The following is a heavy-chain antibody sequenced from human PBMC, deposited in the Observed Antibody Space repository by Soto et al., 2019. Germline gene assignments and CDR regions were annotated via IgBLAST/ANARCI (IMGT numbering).Heavy chain of an antibody. CDR1: GYTFTSYA. CDR2: INAGNGNT. V-gene: IGHV1-3*01. J-gene: IGHJ4*02. Sequence: ASVKVSCKASGYTFTSYAMHLVRQAPGQRLEWMGWINAGNGNTKYSQKFQGRVTITRDTSASTAYMELNSLRPEDTAVYYCAKDTYYHDSTGLYVFDYWGQGTPVTVS. D-gene: IGHD3-22*01. CDR3: AKDTYYHDSTGLYVFDY.